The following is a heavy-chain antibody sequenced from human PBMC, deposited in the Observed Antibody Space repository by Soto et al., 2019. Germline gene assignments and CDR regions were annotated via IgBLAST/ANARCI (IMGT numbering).Heavy chain of an antibody. J-gene: IGHJ6*02. D-gene: IGHD6-19*01. V-gene: IGHV1-2*04. CDR1: GGTFSSYA. Sequence: ASVKVSCKASGGTFSSYAISWVRQAPGQGLEWMGWINPNSGGTNYAQKFQGWVTMTRDTSISTAYMELSRLRSDDTAVYYCARDVSSGHYGMDVWGQGTTVTVSS. CDR3: ARDVSSGHYGMDV. CDR2: INPNSGGT.